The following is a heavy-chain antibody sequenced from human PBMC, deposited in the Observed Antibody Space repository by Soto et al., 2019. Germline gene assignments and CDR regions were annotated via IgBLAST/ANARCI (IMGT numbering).Heavy chain of an antibody. CDR3: ARTSSPSGYFDWLPHTPTYYYYMDV. CDR1: GGSXSXXX. Sequence: SETLSLTCAVYGGSXSXXXXXXXXXXXGXGLEWXXEINHSGSTNYNPSLKSRVTISVDTSKNQFSLKLSSVTAADTAVYYCARTSSPSGYFDWLPHTPTYYYYMDVWGKGTTVTVSS. J-gene: IGHJ6*03. V-gene: IGHV4-34*01. CDR2: INHSGST. D-gene: IGHD3-9*01.